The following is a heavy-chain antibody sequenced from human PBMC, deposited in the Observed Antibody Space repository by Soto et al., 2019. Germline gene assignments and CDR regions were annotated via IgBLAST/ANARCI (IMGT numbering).Heavy chain of an antibody. Sequence: WASVKVSCKVSGYTLTELSMHWVRQAPGKGLEWMGGFDPEDGETIYAQKFQGRVTMTEDTSTDTAYMELSSLRSEDTAVYYCATAAARHYYYGMDVWGQGTTVTVSS. CDR2: FDPEDGET. CDR1: GYTLTELS. V-gene: IGHV1-24*01. CDR3: ATAAARHYYYGMDV. D-gene: IGHD6-6*01. J-gene: IGHJ6*02.